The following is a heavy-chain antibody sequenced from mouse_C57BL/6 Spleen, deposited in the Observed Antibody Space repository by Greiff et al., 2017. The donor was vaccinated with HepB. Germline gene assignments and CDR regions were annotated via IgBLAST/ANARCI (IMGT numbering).Heavy chain of an antibody. CDR3: ARVYSNHEGFAY. V-gene: IGHV5-4*01. Sequence: EVQGVESGGGLVKPGGSLKLSCAASGFTFSSYAMSWVRQTPEKRLEWVATISDGGSYTYYPDNVKGRFTISRDNAKNNLYLQMSHLKSEDTAMYYCARVYSNHEGFAYWGQGTLVTVSA. D-gene: IGHD2-5*01. J-gene: IGHJ3*01. CDR2: ISDGGSYT. CDR1: GFTFSSYA.